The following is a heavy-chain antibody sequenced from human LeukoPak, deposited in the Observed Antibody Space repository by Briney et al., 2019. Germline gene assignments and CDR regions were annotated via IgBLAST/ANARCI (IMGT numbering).Heavy chain of an antibody. D-gene: IGHD2-15*01. V-gene: IGHV3-7*01. CDR2: IKQDGSEK. Sequence: GGSLRLSCAASGFTFSSYWMSWVRQAPGKGLEWVANIKQDGSEKYYVDSVKGRFTISRDNAKNSLYLQMNSLRAEDTAVYYCARVLYCSGGSCYALDYWGQGTLVTVSS. CDR3: ARVLYCSGGSCYALDY. CDR1: GFTFSSYW. J-gene: IGHJ4*02.